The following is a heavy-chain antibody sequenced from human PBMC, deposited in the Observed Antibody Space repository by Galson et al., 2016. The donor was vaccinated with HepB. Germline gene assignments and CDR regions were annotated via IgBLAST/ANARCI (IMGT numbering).Heavy chain of an antibody. CDR2: INNDGCDA. J-gene: IGHJ4*02. V-gene: IGHV3-74*03. CDR1: GFSFSSYW. Sequence: SLRLSCAASGFSFSSYWMHWVRQAPGKGLVWVSQINNDGCDATYADSVKGRFTASRDNANNMLYLQMNSLRVEDTAVYCCLSLVVEDFWGQGALVTVSS. D-gene: IGHD2-15*01. CDR3: LSLVVEDF.